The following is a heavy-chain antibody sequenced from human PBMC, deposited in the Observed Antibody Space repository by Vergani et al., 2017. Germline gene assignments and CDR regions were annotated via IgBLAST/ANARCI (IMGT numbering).Heavy chain of an antibody. V-gene: IGHV3-11*01. D-gene: IGHD1/OR15-1a*01. CDR2: ISDGGETK. CDR1: GFIFSDYY. CDR3: GRKQSPASLMDKPIDI. Sequence: QVQLVASGGGLVRPGGSLRLSCAASGFIFSDYYMTWIRQTPGKGLEWLAHISDGGETKMYAESLKGRFTVSRDNTKNLLILQIKTLKVDDTATYYCGRKQSPASLMDKPIDIWGQGTLVTVSS. J-gene: IGHJ5*02.